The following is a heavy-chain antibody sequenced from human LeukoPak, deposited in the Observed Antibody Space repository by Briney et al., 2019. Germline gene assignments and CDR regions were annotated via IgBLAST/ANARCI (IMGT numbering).Heavy chain of an antibody. CDR2: IYTSGST. Sequence: PSETLSLTCAVYGGSFSGYYWSWIRQSAGKGLEWIGRIYTSGSTNYNPSLKSRVTMSVDTSKTQFSLKLRSVTAADTAVYYCTREGYDYVWGNYRYPHMDVWGKGTTVTISS. D-gene: IGHD3-16*02. CDR3: TREGYDYVWGNYRYPHMDV. V-gene: IGHV4-4*07. CDR1: GGSFSGYY. J-gene: IGHJ6*03.